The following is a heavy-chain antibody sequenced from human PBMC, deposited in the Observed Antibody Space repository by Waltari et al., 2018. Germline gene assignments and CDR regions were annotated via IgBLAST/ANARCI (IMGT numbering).Heavy chain of an antibody. CDR1: GLTFNDYA. J-gene: IGHJ4*02. Sequence: VQLLESGGGVVQPGTSLRLSCAASGLTFNDYAMEWVRQAPGKGREWVSGINWNSGNIGYADSVKGRFTISRDNAKNSLYLQMISLRVEDTALYYCVRTGYSGNYYYFDFWGQGTLVTVSS. V-gene: IGHV3-9*01. D-gene: IGHD4-4*01. CDR3: VRTGYSGNYYYFDF. CDR2: INWNSGNI.